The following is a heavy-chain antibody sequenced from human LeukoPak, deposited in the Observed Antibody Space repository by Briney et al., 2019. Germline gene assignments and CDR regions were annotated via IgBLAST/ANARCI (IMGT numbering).Heavy chain of an antibody. CDR2: ISGSGGGT. CDR1: GFTFSSYA. V-gene: IGHV3-23*01. Sequence: GGSLRLSCAASGFTFSSYAMSWVRQAPGKGLEWVSAISGSGGGTYYADSVKGRFTISRDNAKDSLHLQMNSLRVEDSAVYYCTRGDYGAVSYFGQGTLVTVSS. J-gene: IGHJ4*02. D-gene: IGHD4/OR15-4a*01. CDR3: TRGDYGAVSY.